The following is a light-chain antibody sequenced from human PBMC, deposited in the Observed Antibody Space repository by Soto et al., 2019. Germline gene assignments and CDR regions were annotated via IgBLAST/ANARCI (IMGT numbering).Light chain of an antibody. V-gene: IGLV2-23*02. CDR3: CSYAGSFYV. CDR1: SSDVGSYNL. Sequence: QSVLTQPASVSGSPGQSITISCTGTSSDVGSYNLVSWYQQHPGKAPKLMIYEVSKRPSGVSNRFSGSKSGNTASLTISGLKAEDEADNSCCSYAGSFYVFGTGTKVTVL. J-gene: IGLJ1*01. CDR2: EVS.